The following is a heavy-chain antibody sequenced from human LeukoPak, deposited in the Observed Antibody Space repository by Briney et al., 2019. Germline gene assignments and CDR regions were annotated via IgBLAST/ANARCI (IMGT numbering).Heavy chain of an antibody. D-gene: IGHD3-3*01. V-gene: IGHV3-23*01. CDR3: AKPGPYYYTAPTS. CDR1: GFSLSSYA. Sequence: PGGSLRLSCAASGFSLSSYAMSWVRQAPGKGLEWVSAISGSGGSTYYADSVKGRFTISRDNSKNTLYLQMNSLRAEDTAVYYCAKPGPYYYTAPTSWGQGTLVTVSS. J-gene: IGHJ5*02. CDR2: ISGSGGST.